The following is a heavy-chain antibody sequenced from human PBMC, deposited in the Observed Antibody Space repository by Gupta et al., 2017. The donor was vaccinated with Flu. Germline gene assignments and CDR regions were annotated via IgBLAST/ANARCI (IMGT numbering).Heavy chain of an antibody. CDR2: ISGSGGST. CDR1: GFTFSSYA. Sequence: EVQLLESGGGLVQPGGSLRLSCAASGFTFSSYAMSWVRQAPGKGLEWVSAISGSGGSTYYADSVKGRFTISRDNSKNTLYLQMNSLRAEDTAVYYCAKVNGGSYYPYYYYGMDVWGQGTTVTVSS. D-gene: IGHD1-26*01. CDR3: AKVNGGSYYPYYYYGMDV. J-gene: IGHJ6*02. V-gene: IGHV3-23*01.